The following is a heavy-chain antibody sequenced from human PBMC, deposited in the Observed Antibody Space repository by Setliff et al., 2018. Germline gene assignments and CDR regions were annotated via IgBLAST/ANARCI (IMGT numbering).Heavy chain of an antibody. Sequence: SETLSLTCTVSGGSISSSSYYWGWIRQPPGKGLEWIGSIYYSGSTYYNPSLKSRVTISVDTSKNQFSLKLSSVTAADTAVYYCARESPVAGVQYYFDYWGQGTLVTVSS. V-gene: IGHV4-39*02. D-gene: IGHD6-19*01. CDR2: IYYSGST. CDR1: GGSISSSSYY. CDR3: ARESPVAGVQYYFDY. J-gene: IGHJ4*02.